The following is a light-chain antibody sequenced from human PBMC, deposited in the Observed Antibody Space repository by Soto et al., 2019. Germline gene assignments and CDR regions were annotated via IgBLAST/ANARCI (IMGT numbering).Light chain of an antibody. CDR1: NSNIGAGYD. J-gene: IGLJ1*01. V-gene: IGLV1-40*01. CDR3: AAWDDSLNGYV. CDR2: GSI. Sequence: QLVLTQPPSVSGAPGQRVTIFCTGSNSNIGAGYDVHWYQQLPGTAPKLLIFGSINRPSGVPDRFSGSKSGTSASLAISGLQSEDEADYYCAAWDDSLNGYVFGTGTKVTVL.